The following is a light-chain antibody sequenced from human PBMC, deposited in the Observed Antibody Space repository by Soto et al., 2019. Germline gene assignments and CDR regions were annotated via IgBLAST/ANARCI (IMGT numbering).Light chain of an antibody. CDR3: QHLWT. Sequence: DIQMTQSPSTLPASVGDRVTITCRASQSISSWLAWYQQKPGKAPKLLIYDASSLESGVPSRFSGSGSGTEFTLTISSLQPDDFATYYCQHLWTFGQGTKVDIK. CDR1: QSISSW. J-gene: IGKJ1*01. CDR2: DAS. V-gene: IGKV1-5*01.